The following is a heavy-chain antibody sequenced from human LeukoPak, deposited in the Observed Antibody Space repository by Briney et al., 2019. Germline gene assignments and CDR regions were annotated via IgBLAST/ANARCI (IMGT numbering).Heavy chain of an antibody. D-gene: IGHD5-18*01. CDR1: GYTFTSYD. Sequence: ASVKVSCRASGYTFTSYDINWVRQATGQGLGWMGWMNPNSGNTGYAQKFQGRVTMTRNTSISTAYMELSSLRSEDTAVYYCARAWIQLWTLYYYYYMDVWGKGTTVTVSS. CDR2: MNPNSGNT. J-gene: IGHJ6*03. V-gene: IGHV1-8*01. CDR3: ARAWIQLWTLYYYYYMDV.